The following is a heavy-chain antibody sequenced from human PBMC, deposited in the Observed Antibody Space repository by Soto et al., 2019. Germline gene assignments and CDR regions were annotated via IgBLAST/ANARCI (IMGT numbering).Heavy chain of an antibody. CDR2: ISSSSSYI. CDR1: GFTFSSYS. V-gene: IGHV3-21*01. J-gene: IGHJ6*03. D-gene: IGHD1-7*01. CDR3: ARDWRTHVYPESYYVDV. Sequence: EVQLVESGGGLVKPGGSLRLSCAASGFTFSSYSMNWVRQAPGKGLEWVSAISSSSSYIYFADSVKGRFTISRDNAKNSLYLQMNSLRADDTGVYYCARDWRTHVYPESYYVDVWGKGTTVTVSS.